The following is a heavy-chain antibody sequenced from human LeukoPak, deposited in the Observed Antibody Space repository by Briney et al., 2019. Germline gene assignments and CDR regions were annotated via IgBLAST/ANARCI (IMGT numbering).Heavy chain of an antibody. J-gene: IGHJ2*01. CDR1: GGTISSYY. CDR3: AREINWGRYFDL. CDR2: IYYSGST. D-gene: IGHD7-27*01. Sequence: SETLSLTCTVSGGTISSYYWSWIRQPPGKGLEWIGYIYYSGSTNYNPSLKSRVTISVDTSKNQFSLKLSSVTAADTAVYYCAREINWGRYFDLWGRGTLVTVSS. V-gene: IGHV4-59*01.